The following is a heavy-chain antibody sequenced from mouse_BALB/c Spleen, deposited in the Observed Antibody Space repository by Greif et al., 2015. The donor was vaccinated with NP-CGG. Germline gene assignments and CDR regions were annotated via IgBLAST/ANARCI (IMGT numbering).Heavy chain of an antibody. CDR3: VAYYRYDGGFAY. CDR2: IDPSDSET. V-gene: IGHV1-61*01. D-gene: IGHD2-14*01. J-gene: IGHJ3*01. CDR1: GYTFTSYW. Sequence: QVQLQQSGAELVRPGASVKLSCKASGYTFTSYWMNWVKQRPGQGPEWIGMIDPSDSETHYNQMFKDKATLTVDKSSSTAYMQLSSLTSEDSAVYYCVAYYRYDGGFAYWGQGTLVTVSA.